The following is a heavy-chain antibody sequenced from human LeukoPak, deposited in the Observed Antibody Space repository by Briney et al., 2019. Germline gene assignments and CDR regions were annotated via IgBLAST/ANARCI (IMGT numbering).Heavy chain of an antibody. D-gene: IGHD6-13*01. J-gene: IGHJ6*03. Sequence: PGGSLRLSCAASGFTFSSYWMSWVRQAPGKGLEWVANIKQDGSERYYVDSVKGRFTISRDNAKNSLYLQMNSLRAEDTAVYYCARRSSSWYFYYYYMDVWGKGTTVTVSS. CDR1: GFTFSSYW. CDR2: IKQDGSER. CDR3: ARRSSSWYFYYYYMDV. V-gene: IGHV3-7*01.